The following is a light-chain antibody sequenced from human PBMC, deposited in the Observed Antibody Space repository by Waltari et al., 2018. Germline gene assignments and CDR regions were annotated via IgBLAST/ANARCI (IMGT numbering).Light chain of an antibody. V-gene: IGKV4-1*01. CDR2: WAS. CDR3: QQRSNWPLT. J-gene: IGKJ4*01. Sequence: DIVMTQSPDSLTVSLGERATVNCKSSQTILYSSNNKNYLAWYQQRQGQPPKLLIYWASTRESGVPDRCSGSGSGTDFTLTISSLEPEDFAVYYCQQRSNWPLTFGGGTKVEIK. CDR1: QTILYSSNNKNY.